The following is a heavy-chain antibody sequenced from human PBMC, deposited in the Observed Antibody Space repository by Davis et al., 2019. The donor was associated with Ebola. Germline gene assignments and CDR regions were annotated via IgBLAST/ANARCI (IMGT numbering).Heavy chain of an antibody. V-gene: IGHV3-11*01. D-gene: IGHD6-19*01. CDR1: GFTFSDYY. Sequence: GESLKISCAASGFTFSDYYMNWIRQAPGKGLEWVSYISSSGSTIYYADSVKGRFTISRDNAKNSLYLQMNSLRAEDTTVYYCARAVAATWSPFDNWGQGTLVTVSS. CDR2: ISSSGSTI. CDR3: ARAVAATWSPFDN. J-gene: IGHJ4*02.